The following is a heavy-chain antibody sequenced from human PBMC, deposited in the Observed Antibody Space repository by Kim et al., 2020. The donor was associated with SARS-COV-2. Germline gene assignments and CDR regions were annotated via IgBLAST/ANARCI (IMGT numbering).Heavy chain of an antibody. V-gene: IGHV4-59*13. D-gene: IGHD3-9*01. Sequence: SETLSLTCTVSGGSISSYYWSWIRQPPGKGLEWIGYIYYSGSTNYNPSLKSRVTISVDTSKNQFSLKLSSVTAADTAVYYCARASTYYDILTGYYATYYFDYWGQGTLVTVSS. CDR1: GGSISSYY. J-gene: IGHJ4*02. CDR3: ARASTYYDILTGYYATYYFDY. CDR2: IYYSGST.